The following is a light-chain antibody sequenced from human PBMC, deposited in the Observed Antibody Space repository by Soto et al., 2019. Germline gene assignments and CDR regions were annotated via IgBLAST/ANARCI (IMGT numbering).Light chain of an antibody. CDR1: QGIRSY. J-gene: IGKJ1*01. CDR2: IAS. CDR3: QQSYSSPPT. Sequence: IQLTQSPSSLSASVEDRVAITCRASQGIRSYLAWYQQKPGEAPKLLISIASSLQSGVPSRFSGSRSGPDFTLTISSLQPEDFATYYCQQSYSSPPTFGQGAKVDIK. V-gene: IGKV1-39*01.